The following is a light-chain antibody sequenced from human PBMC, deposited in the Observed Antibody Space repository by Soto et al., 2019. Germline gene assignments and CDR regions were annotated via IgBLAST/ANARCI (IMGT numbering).Light chain of an antibody. Sequence: SVVSQPASVSGSRGQSITISCTGTSSDVGSYNLVSWYQQHPGKAPKLMIYEVSKRPSGVSNRFSGSKSGNTASLTISGLQADDEADYYCCSYAGSSTFYVFGTGTKVTV. J-gene: IGLJ1*01. CDR3: CSYAGSSTFYV. V-gene: IGLV2-23*02. CDR2: EVS. CDR1: SSDVGSYNL.